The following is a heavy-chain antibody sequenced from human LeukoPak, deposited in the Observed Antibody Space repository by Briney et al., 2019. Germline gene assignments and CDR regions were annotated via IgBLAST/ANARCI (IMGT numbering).Heavy chain of an antibody. V-gene: IGHV3-23*01. J-gene: IGHJ4*02. CDR3: AKPGRSGWFLVDY. Sequence: AGGSLRLSCAASGFTFSSYAMSWVRQAPGKGLEWVSAISGGGGSTYYADSVKGRFTISRDNSKNTLYLQMNSLRAEDTAVYYCAKPGRSGWFLVDYWGQGTLVTVSS. CDR1: GFTFSSYA. D-gene: IGHD6-19*01. CDR2: ISGGGGST.